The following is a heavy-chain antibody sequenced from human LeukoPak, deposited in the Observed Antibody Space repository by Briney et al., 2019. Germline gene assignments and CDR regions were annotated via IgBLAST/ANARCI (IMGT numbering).Heavy chain of an antibody. Sequence: GGSLRLSCAASGFTFSSYAMSWVRQAPGKGLEWVSAISGSGGSTYYADSVKGRFTISRDNAKNSLYLQMNSLRAEDTAVYYCAREGGIAAAASYYYYGMDVWGQGTTVTVSS. D-gene: IGHD6-13*01. CDR3: AREGGIAAAASYYYYGMDV. V-gene: IGHV3-23*01. CDR1: GFTFSSYA. J-gene: IGHJ6*02. CDR2: ISGSGGST.